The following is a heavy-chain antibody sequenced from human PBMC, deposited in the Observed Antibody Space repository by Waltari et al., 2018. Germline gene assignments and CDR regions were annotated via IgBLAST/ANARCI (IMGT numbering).Heavy chain of an antibody. CDR1: GGTFSRYA. D-gene: IGHD3-22*01. CDR2: IIPIFGTA. CDR3: APTGDYYDSSGYNYDY. Sequence: QVQLVQSGAEVKKPGYSVKVSCKASGGTFSRYAIRWVRPAPGQGLEWMGGIIPIFGTANYAQKFQGRVTITADESTSTAYMELSSLRSEDTAVYYCAPTGDYYDSSGYNYDYWGQGTLVTVSS. V-gene: IGHV1-69*01. J-gene: IGHJ4*02.